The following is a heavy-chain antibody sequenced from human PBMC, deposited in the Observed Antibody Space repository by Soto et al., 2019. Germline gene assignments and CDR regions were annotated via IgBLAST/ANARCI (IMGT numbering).Heavy chain of an antibody. D-gene: IGHD6-25*01. CDR3: AKDESGWHIRAFDY. CDR1: GFTFGDYA. V-gene: IGHV3-9*01. Sequence: EVQLVASGGGLVQPSRSLRVSCAASGFTFGDYAMHWVRQASGKGLEWVSTISWNSGSIGYADSVKGRFTISRDNAKNSLYLQMNSLRAEDTALYYCAKDESGWHIRAFDYWGQGALVTVSS. CDR2: ISWNSGSI. J-gene: IGHJ4*02.